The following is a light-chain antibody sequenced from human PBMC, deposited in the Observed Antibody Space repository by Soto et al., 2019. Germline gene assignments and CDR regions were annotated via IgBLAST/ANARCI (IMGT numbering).Light chain of an antibody. J-gene: IGLJ1*01. CDR1: SSNIGAGYD. CDR3: QSYESSLSGYV. CDR2: GNS. V-gene: IGLV1-40*01. Sequence: QSVLTQPPSVSGAPGQRVTISCTGSSSNIGAGYDVHWYQQLPGTAPKLLIYGNSNRPSGVPDRFSGSKSGTSAYLAITGIQAEDEADYYCQSYESSLSGYVFGTGTKLTVL.